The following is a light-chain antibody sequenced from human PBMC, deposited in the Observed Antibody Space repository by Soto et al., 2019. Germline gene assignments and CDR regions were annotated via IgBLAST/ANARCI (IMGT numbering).Light chain of an antibody. CDR3: SSFTTTTSYG. CDR1: SSYIGGYNS. CDR2: DVN. Sequence: QSVLTQPASVSWSPGQSIAISCTGTSSYIGGYNSVSWYQQYPGKAPKLMIHDVNNRPSGVSNRFSGSKSGHTASLTISGLQAEDEADYYCSSFTTTTSYGFGTGTKVTVL. J-gene: IGLJ1*01. V-gene: IGLV2-14*01.